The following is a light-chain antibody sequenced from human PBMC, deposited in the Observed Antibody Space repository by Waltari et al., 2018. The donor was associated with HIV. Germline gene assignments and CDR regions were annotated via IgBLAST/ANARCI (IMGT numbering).Light chain of an antibody. V-gene: IGLV3-9*01. J-gene: IGLJ1*01. CDR2: KNI. CDR3: QVRDSSTVI. Sequence: SYQLTQPPSLSVAPGQTATITCGGDYIGTKNVRWYQQKPGQAPLLVIFKNINRPSGIPERFSGSNSGNTAILTISAAQVADEADYYCQVRDSSTVIFGSGTTVTV. CDR1: YIGTKN.